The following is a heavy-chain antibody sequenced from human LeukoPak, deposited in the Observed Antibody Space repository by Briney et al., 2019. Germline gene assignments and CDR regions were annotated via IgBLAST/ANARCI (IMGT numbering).Heavy chain of an antibody. CDR1: GYTFTGYY. CDR3: ARENVVVTAGWFDP. J-gene: IGHJ5*02. Sequence: ASVKVSCKASGYTFTGYYIHWVRQAPGQGLEWMGWIKPNSGGTNYAQKFQGRVTMTRDTSISTAYMELSRLRSDDTAVYYCARENVVVTAGWFDPWGQGTLVTVSS. CDR2: IKPNSGGT. V-gene: IGHV1-2*02. D-gene: IGHD2-21*02.